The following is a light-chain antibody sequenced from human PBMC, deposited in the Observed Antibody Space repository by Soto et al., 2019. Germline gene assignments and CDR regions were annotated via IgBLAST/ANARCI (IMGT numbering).Light chain of an antibody. J-gene: IGLJ3*02. CDR3: CSYSTSSTRGV. V-gene: IGLV1-40*01. CDR1: SSNIGAGFD. CDR2: AND. Sequence: QSVLTQPPSVSGAPGQRLTISCAGTSSNIGAGFDVHWYQQLPGTAPKLLIYANDDRPSGVPDRFSGSTSGTSASLAITGLQAEDAADYYCCSYSTSSTRGVFGGGTKLTVL.